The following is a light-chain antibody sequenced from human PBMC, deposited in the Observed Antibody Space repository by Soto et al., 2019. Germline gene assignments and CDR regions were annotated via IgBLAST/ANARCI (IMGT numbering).Light chain of an antibody. J-gene: IGLJ3*02. CDR1: SSNIGAGYD. V-gene: IGLV1-40*01. CDR2: GNS. CDR3: QSYDSSLSAWV. Sequence: QSVLTQPPSVSGAPGQRGTISCTESSSNIGAGYDVHWYQQLPGTAPKLLIYGNSNRPSGVPDRFSGSKSGTLASLAITGLQAEDDADYYCQSYDSSLSAWVFGGGTKRTVL.